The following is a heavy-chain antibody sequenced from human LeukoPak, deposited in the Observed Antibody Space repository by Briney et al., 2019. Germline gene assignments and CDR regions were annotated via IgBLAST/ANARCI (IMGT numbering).Heavy chain of an antibody. D-gene: IGHD1-26*01. V-gene: IGHV3-64D*06. CDR3: AKDGKWELLIDY. Sequence: GGSLRLSCSASGFTFTTYGMHWVRQAPGKGLEYVSAISGDGGSTYYADSVKDRFTISRDNSKNTLYLQMSSLRSEDTAVYYCAKDGKWELLIDYWGQGTLVTVSS. CDR1: GFTFTTYG. CDR2: ISGDGGST. J-gene: IGHJ4*02.